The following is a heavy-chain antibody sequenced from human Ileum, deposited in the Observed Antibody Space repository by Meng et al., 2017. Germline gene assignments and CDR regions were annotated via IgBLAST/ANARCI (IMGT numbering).Heavy chain of an antibody. CDR1: GFMVNNFD. CDR3: AISGVTIRAPDDFDI. V-gene: IGHV3-21*01. Sequence: EGSLRLSCSASGFMVNNFDMTWVRQAPGKGLEWVSSIDTSDSYIYFATSVRSRFTISRDNARNSLYLQMTSLRADDTALYYCAISGVTIRAPDDFDIWGRGTMVTVSS. CDR2: IDTSDSYI. J-gene: IGHJ3*02. D-gene: IGHD1-26*01.